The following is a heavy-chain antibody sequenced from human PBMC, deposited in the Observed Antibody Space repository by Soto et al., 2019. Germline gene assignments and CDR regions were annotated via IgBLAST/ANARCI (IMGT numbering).Heavy chain of an antibody. J-gene: IGHJ2*01. CDR2: ISGGVAT. D-gene: IGHD2-8*01. CDR3: AKMRGSKMGDWCFDF. Sequence: HPGGSLRLSCAASGFTFSNYAMSWVRQAPGKGLEWVSSISGGVATFYADSVKGRFTISRDNSKNTLYVQMNNLRDEDTAVYFCAKMRGSKMGDWCFDFWGRGTLVTVSS. V-gene: IGHV3-23*01. CDR1: GFTFSNYA.